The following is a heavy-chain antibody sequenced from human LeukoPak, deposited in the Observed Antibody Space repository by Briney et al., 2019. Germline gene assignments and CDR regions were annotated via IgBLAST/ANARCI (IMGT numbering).Heavy chain of an antibody. CDR3: AKAFFVPCSGGSCCSPPGWFDP. CDR1: GCSINNFY. J-gene: IGHJ5*02. D-gene: IGHD2-15*01. V-gene: IGHV4-59*01. CDR2: ISDTGGT. Sequence: ESLSLTCSVSGCSINNFYWGWVRQPPGKGLEWVASISDTGGTNYNPSLNTRVTISVDTSENQFTLKLSTATAAETAVQYCAKAFFVPCSGGSCCSPPGWFDPWGQGTLVTVSS.